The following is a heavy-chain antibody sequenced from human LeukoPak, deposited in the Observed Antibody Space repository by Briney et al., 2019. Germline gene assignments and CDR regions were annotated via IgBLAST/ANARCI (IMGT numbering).Heavy chain of an antibody. CDR1: GYTFINYD. J-gene: IGHJ4*02. V-gene: IGHV1-2*02. Sequence: ASVKVSCKASGYTFINYDVSWVRQAPGQGLEWMGWINPNSGGTNYAQKFQGRVTMTRDTSISTAYMELSRLRSDDTAVYYCARAPVGGTLTRFDYWGQGTLVTVSS. CDR3: ARAPVGGTLTRFDY. CDR2: INPNSGGT. D-gene: IGHD3-10*01.